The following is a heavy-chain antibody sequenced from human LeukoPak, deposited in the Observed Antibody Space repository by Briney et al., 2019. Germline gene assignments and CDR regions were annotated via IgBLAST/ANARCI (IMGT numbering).Heavy chain of an antibody. J-gene: IGHJ6*02. D-gene: IGHD6-19*01. V-gene: IGHV3-23*01. CDR1: GFTFSNYA. Sequence: GGSLRLSCAASGFTFSNYAMTWVRQAPGKGPEWVSAISGSGGNTYYADSVRGRFTVSRDNSKNTLYLQMNSLRAEDTAVYYCAKTTSSGWYSLYYYYGMDVWGQGTTVTVSS. CDR3: AKTTSSGWYSLYYYYGMDV. CDR2: ISGSGGNT.